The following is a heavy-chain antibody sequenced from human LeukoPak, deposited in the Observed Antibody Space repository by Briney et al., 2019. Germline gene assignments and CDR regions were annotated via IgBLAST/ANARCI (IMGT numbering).Heavy chain of an antibody. CDR1: GFTFSSYE. CDR3: ARGDYYDSSGPSDY. J-gene: IGHJ4*02. V-gene: IGHV3-48*03. Sequence: GGSLRLSCAASGFTFSSYEMNWVRQAPGKGLEWVSYISSSGSTIYYADSVKGRFTISRDNAKNSLYLQMNSLRAEDTAVYYCARGDYYDSSGPSDYWGQGTLVTVSS. CDR2: ISSSGSTI. D-gene: IGHD3-22*01.